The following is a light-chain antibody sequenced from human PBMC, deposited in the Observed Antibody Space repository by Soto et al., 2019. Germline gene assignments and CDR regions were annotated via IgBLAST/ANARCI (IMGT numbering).Light chain of an antibody. J-gene: IGKJ4*01. CDR3: QQHYNTPVA. CDR2: GAS. Sequence: EIVMTQSPATLSVSPGERATLSCRASQSVSSSYLAWYQQKPGQAPRLLIYGASSRATGIPDRFSGSGSGTDFTLTISSLQAEDVAVYYCQQHYNTPVAFGGGTKVDI. CDR1: QSVSSSY. V-gene: IGKV3D-7*01.